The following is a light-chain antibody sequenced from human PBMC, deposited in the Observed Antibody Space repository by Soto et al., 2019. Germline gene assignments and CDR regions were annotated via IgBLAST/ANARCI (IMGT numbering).Light chain of an antibody. CDR3: QQYTSVPLT. Sequence: DIQMAQSPSSLSVSVGARVTITCRASQGITDSLAWYQQKPGKVPKLLIYGASTLQSGVPSRFSGRGSGTDFTLTISSLQPEDVATYYCQQYTSVPLTFAGGTKVEIK. J-gene: IGKJ4*01. V-gene: IGKV1-27*01. CDR1: QGITDS. CDR2: GAS.